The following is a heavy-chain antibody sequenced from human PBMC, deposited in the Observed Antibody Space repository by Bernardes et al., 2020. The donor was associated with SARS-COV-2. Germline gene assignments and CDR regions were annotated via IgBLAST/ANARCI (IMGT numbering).Heavy chain of an antibody. CDR3: ARHAYCSSTSCYAFDI. D-gene: IGHD2-2*01. CDR1: GYSFTSYW. J-gene: IGHJ3*02. CDR2: IYPGDSDT. Sequence: GESLKISCKGSGYSFTSYWIGWVRQMPGKGLEWMGIIYPGDSDTRYSPSFQGQVTISADKSISTAYLQWSSLKASDTAMYYCARHAYCSSTSCYAFDIWGQGTMVTVSS. V-gene: IGHV5-51*01.